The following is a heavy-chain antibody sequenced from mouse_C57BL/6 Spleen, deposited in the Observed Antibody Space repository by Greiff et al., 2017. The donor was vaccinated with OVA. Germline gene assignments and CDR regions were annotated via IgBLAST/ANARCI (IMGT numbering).Heavy chain of an antibody. J-gene: IGHJ3*01. D-gene: IGHD1-3*01. CDR3: ARNNDAY. CDR1: GYTFTDYY. CDR2: INPNNGGT. Sequence: VQLQQSGPELVKPGASVKISCKASGYTFTDYYMNWVKQSHGKSLEWIGDINPNNGGTSYNQKFKGKATLTVDKSSSTAYMELRSLTSEDSAVYYCARNNDAYWGQGTLVTVSA. V-gene: IGHV1-26*01.